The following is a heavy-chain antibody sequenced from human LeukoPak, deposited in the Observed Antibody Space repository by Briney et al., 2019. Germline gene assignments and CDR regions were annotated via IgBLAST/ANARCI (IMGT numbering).Heavy chain of an antibody. CDR3: ARVRGDLSIDY. D-gene: IGHD2-21*02. CDR1: IESFSGYY. V-gene: IGHV4-34*01. Sequence: SETLSLTCAFYIESFSGYYWTWIRQPPGKGLEWLGEINHSGSTNYNPSLKSRVTISADTSKNQFSLKLSSVTAADTAVYYCARVRGDLSIDYWGQGNLVTVSS. CDR2: INHSGST. J-gene: IGHJ4*02.